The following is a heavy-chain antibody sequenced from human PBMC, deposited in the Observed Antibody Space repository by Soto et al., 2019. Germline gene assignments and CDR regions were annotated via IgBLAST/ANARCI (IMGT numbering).Heavy chain of an antibody. Sequence: GESLKISCKGSGYSFTSYWIGWVRQMPGKGLEWMGIIYPGDSDTRYSPSFQGQVTISADKSISTAYLQWSSLKASDTAMYYCATRYYYDSSGYYLLGAFDIWGQGTMVTVSS. CDR3: ATRYYYDSSGYYLLGAFDI. J-gene: IGHJ3*02. CDR1: GYSFTSYW. D-gene: IGHD3-22*01. V-gene: IGHV5-51*01. CDR2: IYPGDSDT.